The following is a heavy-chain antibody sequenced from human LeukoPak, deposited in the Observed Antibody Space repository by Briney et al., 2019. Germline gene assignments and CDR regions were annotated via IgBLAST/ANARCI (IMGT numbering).Heavy chain of an antibody. D-gene: IGHD3-22*01. CDR2: IIPIFGTA. CDR3: ARDPGYYDSSGYYPFDY. V-gene: IGHV1-69*05. Sequence: SVKVSCKASGGTFSSYAISWVRQAPGQGLEWMGGIIPIFGTANYAQKFQGRVTITTDESTSTAYMELSSLRSEDTAVYYCARDPGYYDSSGYYPFDYWGQGTLVTVSS. CDR1: GGTFSSYA. J-gene: IGHJ4*02.